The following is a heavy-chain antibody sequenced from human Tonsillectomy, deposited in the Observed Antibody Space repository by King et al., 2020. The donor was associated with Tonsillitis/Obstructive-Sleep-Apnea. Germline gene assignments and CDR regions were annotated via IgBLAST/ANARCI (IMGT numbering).Heavy chain of an antibody. CDR2: IYWDDDK. CDR3: AHGTYSAYDSHAFDI. J-gene: IGHJ3*02. CDR1: GFSLSTSGVG. V-gene: IGHV2-5*09. D-gene: IGHD5-12*01. Sequence: VTLKESGPTLVKPTQTLTLTCTFSGFSLSTSGVGVGWIRQPPGKALEWLALIYWDDDKRYRPSLKSRLTITKDTSKNQVVLTITNMDPVDTAPYFCAHGTYSAYDSHAFDIWGQGTMVTVSS.